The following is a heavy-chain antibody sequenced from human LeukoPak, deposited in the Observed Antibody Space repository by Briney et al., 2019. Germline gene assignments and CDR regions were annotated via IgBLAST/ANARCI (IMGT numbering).Heavy chain of an antibody. CDR1: GGSISGYY. CDR3: ARGGSGWIYYFDY. J-gene: IGHJ4*02. V-gene: IGHV4-59*01. D-gene: IGHD6-19*01. CDR2: IYYSGST. Sequence: SETLSLTCTVSGGSISGYYWSWIRQPPGKGLEWIGYIYYSGSTNHNPSLESRVTISVDTSKNQFSLKLSSVTAADTAVYYCARGGSGWIYYFDYWGQGTLVTVSS.